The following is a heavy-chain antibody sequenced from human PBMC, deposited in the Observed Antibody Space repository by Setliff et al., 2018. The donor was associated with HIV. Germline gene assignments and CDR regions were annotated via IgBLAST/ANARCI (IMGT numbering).Heavy chain of an antibody. CDR1: GYTFTDYY. V-gene: IGHV1-2*02. CDR2: INSASGGT. Sequence: ASVKVSCKASGYTFTDYYIHWVRQAPGQGLEWMGWINSASGGTNYAQNFQGRVSVTRDTSINTAYVELNSLKSDDTAVYYCARDYLHVFDIWGQGTMVTVSS. J-gene: IGHJ3*02. CDR3: ARDYLHVFDI.